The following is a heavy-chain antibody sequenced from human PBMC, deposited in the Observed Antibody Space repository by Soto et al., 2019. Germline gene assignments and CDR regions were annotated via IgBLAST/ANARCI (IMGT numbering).Heavy chain of an antibody. D-gene: IGHD4-17*01. Sequence: QVQLVQSGAEVQKPGSSVKVSCKASGGSFSTYGISWVRQAPGQGLEWRGGFIPVFTTAKYAQKFQGRVSITADESTYTAYMELSSLRSEDTAVYFCARDGVDVSRTTVRHGALDIWGQGTVVTVSS. V-gene: IGHV1-69*01. CDR1: GGSFSTYG. CDR3: ARDGVDVSRTTVRHGALDI. J-gene: IGHJ3*02. CDR2: FIPVFTTA.